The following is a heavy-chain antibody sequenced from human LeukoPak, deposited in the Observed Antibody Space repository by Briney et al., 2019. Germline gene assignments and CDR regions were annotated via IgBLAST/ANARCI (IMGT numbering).Heavy chain of an antibody. CDR2: ISDNGRTK. V-gene: IGHV3-11*01. Sequence: GGSLRLSCAASGLTFSDYHMSWIRQAPGKGLEWVSHISDNGRTKYYADSVKGRFTISRDNAKNTLYLQMNSLRAEDTAVYYCARESSRGNYFDYWGQGTLVTVSS. CDR1: GLTFSDYH. J-gene: IGHJ4*02. CDR3: ARESSRGNYFDY.